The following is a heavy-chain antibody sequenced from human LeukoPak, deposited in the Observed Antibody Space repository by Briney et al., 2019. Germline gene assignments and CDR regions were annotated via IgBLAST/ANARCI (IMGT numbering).Heavy chain of an antibody. Sequence: PSETMSLTCTVSGGSISSYYWSWIRQPPGKGLEWIGYIYYSGSTNYNPSLKSRVTISVDKSKNQFSLKLNSVTAADTAVYYCARARGQNENYGDYVSAFDIWGQGTMVTVSS. D-gene: IGHD4-17*01. CDR2: IYYSGST. CDR1: GGSISSYY. J-gene: IGHJ3*02. V-gene: IGHV4-59*01. CDR3: ARARGQNENYGDYVSAFDI.